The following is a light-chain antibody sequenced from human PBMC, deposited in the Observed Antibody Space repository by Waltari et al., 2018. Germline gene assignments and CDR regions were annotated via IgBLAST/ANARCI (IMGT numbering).Light chain of an antibody. CDR1: SGSLSTTSY. CDR2: KAN. CDR3: AAWDDSLTGWV. Sequence: QTVVTQEPSLSVSPGGTVTLTCALSSGSLSTTSYATWYQQTPGQAPRTLVYKANARSSGVPDRFSGSILGNTAALTITGAQADDESDYYCAAWDDSLTGWVFGGGTKLTVL. J-gene: IGLJ3*02. V-gene: IGLV8-61*01.